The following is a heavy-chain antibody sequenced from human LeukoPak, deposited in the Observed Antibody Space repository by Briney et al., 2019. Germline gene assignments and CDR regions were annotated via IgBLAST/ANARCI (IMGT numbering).Heavy chain of an antibody. CDR3: ARDVEIVNGMDV. Sequence: GGSLRLSCAASGFTFNSYWMSWVRQAPGKGLEWVANIKQEGSEKYYVDSVKGRFTISRDNAKNSLYLQMNSLRAEDTAVYYCARDVEIVNGMDVWGQGATVTVSS. J-gene: IGHJ6*02. CDR1: GFTFNSYW. D-gene: IGHD5-24*01. V-gene: IGHV3-7*01. CDR2: IKQEGSEK.